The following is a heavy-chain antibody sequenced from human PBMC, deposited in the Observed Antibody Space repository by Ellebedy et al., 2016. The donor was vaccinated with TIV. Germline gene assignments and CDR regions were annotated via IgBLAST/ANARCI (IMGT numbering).Heavy chain of an antibody. Sequence: GESLKISCAASGSTFSNYDMHWVRQATGKGLEWVSAIGTGGDSYYADSVKCRFTISRENAKSSLYLQMNSMSDGDTAVYYCAREGYSSNCDDWFFDLWGRGTLVTVSS. CDR3: AREGYSSNCDDWFFDL. V-gene: IGHV3-13*01. CDR2: IGTGGDS. CDR1: GSTFSNYD. D-gene: IGHD6-13*01. J-gene: IGHJ2*01.